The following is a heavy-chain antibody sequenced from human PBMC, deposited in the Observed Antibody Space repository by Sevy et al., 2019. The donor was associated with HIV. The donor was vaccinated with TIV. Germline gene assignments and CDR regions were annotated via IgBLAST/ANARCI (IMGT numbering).Heavy chain of an antibody. CDR1: GGSFSGYY. CDR3: ARGEDYCSSTSCYANWFDP. Sequence: SDTLSLTCAVYGGSFSGYYWSWIRQPPGKGLEWIGEINHSGSTNYNPSLKSRVTISVDTSKNQFSLKLSSVTAADTAVYYCARGEDYCSSTSCYANWFDPWGQGTLVTVSS. J-gene: IGHJ5*02. V-gene: IGHV4-34*01. D-gene: IGHD2-2*01. CDR2: INHSGST.